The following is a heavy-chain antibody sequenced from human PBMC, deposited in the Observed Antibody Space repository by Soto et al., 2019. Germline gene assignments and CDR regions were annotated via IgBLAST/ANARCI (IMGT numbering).Heavy chain of an antibody. CDR3: ARSGTGTTTTGYGMDV. D-gene: IGHD1-1*01. Sequence: ASVKVSCKASGYSFTGYYIHWVRQAPGQGLEWMGWISPNSGGTNYAQKFQGWVTVTRDTSISTAYMELSRLRPDDTAVYYCARSGTGTTTTGYGMDVWGQGTTVTISS. V-gene: IGHV1-2*04. J-gene: IGHJ6*02. CDR2: ISPNSGGT. CDR1: GYSFTGYY.